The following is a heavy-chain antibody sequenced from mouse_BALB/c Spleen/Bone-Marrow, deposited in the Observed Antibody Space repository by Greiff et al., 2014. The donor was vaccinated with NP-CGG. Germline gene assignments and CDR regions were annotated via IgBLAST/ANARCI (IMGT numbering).Heavy chain of an antibody. Sequence: VQLQQSGPGLVQPSQSLSITCTVSGFSLSSYGVHWVRQSPGKGLEWLGVIWSGGSTDYNAAFISRLTISKDNSKSQVFFKMTSLQANGTAIYYCARNHRGYYFDYWGQGTTLTVSS. CDR3: ARNHRGYYFDY. D-gene: IGHD3-1*01. J-gene: IGHJ2*01. CDR1: GFSLSSYG. CDR2: IWSGGST. V-gene: IGHV2-2*02.